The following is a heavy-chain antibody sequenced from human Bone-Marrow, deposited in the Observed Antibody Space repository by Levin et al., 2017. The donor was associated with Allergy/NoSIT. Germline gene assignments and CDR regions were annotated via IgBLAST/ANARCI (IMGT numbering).Heavy chain of an antibody. J-gene: IGHJ4*02. CDR1: GFNFNKYG. D-gene: IGHD6-19*01. V-gene: IGHV3-30*18. Sequence: PGGSLRLSCAASGFNFNKYGMHWVRQAPGKGLEWVAVISYDGSIEYYVDSVKGRFTISRDNSKNTLYLQMDSLRAEDTAVYFCAKDGYSSGYYEQSTLDYWGQGTLVTVSS. CDR2: ISYDGSIE. CDR3: AKDGYSSGYYEQSTLDY.